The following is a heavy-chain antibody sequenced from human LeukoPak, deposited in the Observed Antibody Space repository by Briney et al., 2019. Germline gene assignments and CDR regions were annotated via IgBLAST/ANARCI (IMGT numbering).Heavy chain of an antibody. Sequence: GASVKVSCKASGGTFSSYAISWVRQAPGQGLEWMGGIIPIFGTANYAQKFQGRVTITADESTSTAYMELSSLRSEDTAVYYCARAQIAVAGTPNNWFDPWGQGTLVTVSS. CDR2: IIPIFGTA. J-gene: IGHJ5*02. D-gene: IGHD6-19*01. CDR1: GGTFSSYA. V-gene: IGHV1-69*13. CDR3: ARAQIAVAGTPNNWFDP.